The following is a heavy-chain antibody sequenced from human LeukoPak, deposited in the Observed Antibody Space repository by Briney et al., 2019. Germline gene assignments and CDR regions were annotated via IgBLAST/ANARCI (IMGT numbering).Heavy chain of an antibody. D-gene: IGHD3-16*02. Sequence: KPGGSLRLSCAASGFTFSSYSMNWVRQAPGKGLEWVSSISSSSSYIYYADSVKGRFTISRDNAKNSLYLQMNSLRAEDTAVYYCARDHYDYVWGSYRLFDYRGHGTLVTVSS. CDR3: ARDHYDYVWGSYRLFDY. V-gene: IGHV3-21*01. J-gene: IGHJ4*01. CDR2: ISSSSSYI. CDR1: GFTFSSYS.